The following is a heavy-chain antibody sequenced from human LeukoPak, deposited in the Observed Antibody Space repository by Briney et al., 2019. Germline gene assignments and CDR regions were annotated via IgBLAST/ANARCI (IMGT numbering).Heavy chain of an antibody. CDR2: IPNDRRNN. Sequence: PGGSLRLSCAASGFTFSSYGMHWVRQAPDKGLEWVAVIPNDRRNNYYAESVKGRFTISRDNSKNTLYLQMNSLRAEDTAVYYCAKWQGDNDLERRFGWFDPWGQGTLVTGSS. D-gene: IGHD1-1*01. J-gene: IGHJ5*02. V-gene: IGHV3-30*18. CDR3: AKWQGDNDLERRFGWFDP. CDR1: GFTFSSYG.